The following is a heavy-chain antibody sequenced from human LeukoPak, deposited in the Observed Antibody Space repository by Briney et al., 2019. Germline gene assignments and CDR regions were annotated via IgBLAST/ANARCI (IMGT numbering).Heavy chain of an antibody. Sequence: SETLSLTCTVSGGSISSYYWSWIRQPPGKGLEWIGYIYYSGSTYYNPSLKSRVTISVDTSKNQFSLKLSSVTAADTAVYYCARVRAATAEGYFDYWGQGTLVTVSS. CDR2: IYYSGST. V-gene: IGHV4-59*12. J-gene: IGHJ4*02. CDR1: GGSISSYY. D-gene: IGHD2-21*02. CDR3: ARVRAATAEGYFDY.